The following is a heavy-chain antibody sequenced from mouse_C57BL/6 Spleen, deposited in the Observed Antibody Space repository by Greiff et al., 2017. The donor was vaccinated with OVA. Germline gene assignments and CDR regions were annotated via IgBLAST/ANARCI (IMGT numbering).Heavy chain of an antibody. V-gene: IGHV1-69*01. J-gene: IGHJ1*03. D-gene: IGHD1-1*01. Sequence: QVQLQQPGAELVMPGASVKLSCKASGYTFTSYWMHWVKQRPGQGLEWIGEIDPSDSYTNYNQKFKGKSTLTVDKSSSTAYMQLSSLTSEDSAVYYGARSGLLSYWYFDVWGTGTTVTVSS. CDR1: GYTFTSYW. CDR3: ARSGLLSYWYFDV. CDR2: IDPSDSYT.